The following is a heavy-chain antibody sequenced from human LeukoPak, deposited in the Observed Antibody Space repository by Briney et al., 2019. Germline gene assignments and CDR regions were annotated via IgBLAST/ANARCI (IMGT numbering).Heavy chain of an antibody. CDR3: AKDAAANVDYPYYFDY. D-gene: IGHD4-11*01. Sequence: GGSLRLSCAASEFSVGSNYMTWVRQAPGKGLEWVSAIRGSGGTTYYADSVKGRFTISRDNSRTTLYLLMNSLRAEDTAVYYCAKDAAANVDYPYYFDYWGQGTLVTVSS. CDR2: IRGSGGTT. J-gene: IGHJ4*02. CDR1: EFSVGSNY. V-gene: IGHV3-23*01.